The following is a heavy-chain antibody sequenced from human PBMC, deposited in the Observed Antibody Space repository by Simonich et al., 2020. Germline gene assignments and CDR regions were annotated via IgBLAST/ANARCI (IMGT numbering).Heavy chain of an antibody. V-gene: IGHV1-24*01. J-gene: IGHJ4*02. Sequence: VHGGAEVKKPGASVKVSCKVSGYTLTELSMHWVRQAPGKGLEWMGGFDPEDGETIYAQKFQGRVTMTEDTSTDTAYMELSSLRSEYTAVYYCATGNLPTTQGGVFDYWGQGTLVTVSS. CDR3: ATGNLPTTQGGVFDY. CDR1: GYTLTELS. D-gene: IGHD5-12*01. CDR2: FDPEDGET.